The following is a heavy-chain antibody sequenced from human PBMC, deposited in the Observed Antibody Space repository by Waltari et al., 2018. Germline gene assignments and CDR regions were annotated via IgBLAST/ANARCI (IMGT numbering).Heavy chain of an antibody. CDR3: ARDCSGSWYYWFDP. CDR1: GGSISSSSYY. J-gene: IGHJ5*02. V-gene: IGHV4-39*07. D-gene: IGHD6-13*01. CDR2: IYYNGST. Sequence: QLRLQESGPGLVKPSETLSPTCTVSGGSISSSSYYWGWIRQPPGKGLEWIGSIYYNGSTYYNTSLKIPGTISVDTSKNQFSLKLSSVTAADTAVYYCARDCSGSWYYWFDPWGQGTLVTVSS.